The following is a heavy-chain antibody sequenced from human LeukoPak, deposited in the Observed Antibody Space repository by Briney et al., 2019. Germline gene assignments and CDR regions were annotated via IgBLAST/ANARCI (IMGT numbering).Heavy chain of an antibody. Sequence: SVRVSCKASGGTFSSYAISWVRQAPGQGLEWMGGIIPIFGTANYAQKFQGRVTITADESTSTAYMELSSLRSEDTAVYYCARERAAAGGFDYWGQGTLVTVSS. V-gene: IGHV1-69*13. J-gene: IGHJ4*02. CDR3: ARERAAAGGFDY. CDR1: GGTFSSYA. CDR2: IIPIFGTA. D-gene: IGHD6-13*01.